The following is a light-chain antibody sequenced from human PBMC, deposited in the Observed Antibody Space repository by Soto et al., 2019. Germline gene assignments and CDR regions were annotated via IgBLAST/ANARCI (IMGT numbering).Light chain of an antibody. CDR3: AAWDGSLSGWV. J-gene: IGLJ3*02. CDR1: SSNIGSNY. Sequence: QSVLTQPPSASGTPGQRVTISCSGSSSNIGSNYVYWYQQLPETAPKLLIYKNNQRPSGVPDRFSGSKSGTSASLAISGPRSEDEADYYCAAWDGSLSGWVFGGGTKVTVL. V-gene: IGLV1-47*01. CDR2: KNN.